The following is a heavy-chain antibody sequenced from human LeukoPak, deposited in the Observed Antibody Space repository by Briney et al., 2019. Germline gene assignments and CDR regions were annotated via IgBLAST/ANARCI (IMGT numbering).Heavy chain of an antibody. Sequence: SETLSLTCTVSGGSISSYYGSWFRQPPGKGLEWFGFIYYMGSTNYNPSLKSRVTISVDTSKNQFSLKLSSVTAADTAVYYCARQPSLPRMAYDSSGYYFDYWGQGTLVTVSS. J-gene: IGHJ4*02. D-gene: IGHD3-22*01. CDR2: IYYMGST. V-gene: IGHV4-59*08. CDR1: GGSISSYY. CDR3: ARQPSLPRMAYDSSGYYFDY.